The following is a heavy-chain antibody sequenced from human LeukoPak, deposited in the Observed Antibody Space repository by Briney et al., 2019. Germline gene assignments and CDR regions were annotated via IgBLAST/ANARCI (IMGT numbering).Heavy chain of an antibody. V-gene: IGHV1-2*02. CDR3: AREMATTPFAFDY. Sequence: ASVKVSCKASGYTFTGYYMHWVRQAPGQGLEWMGWINPNSGGTNYAQKFQGRVTMTRDTSISTAYMELSRLRSDDTAVYYCAREMATTPFAFDYWGQGTLVTVS. D-gene: IGHD5-24*01. J-gene: IGHJ4*02. CDR1: GYTFTGYY. CDR2: INPNSGGT.